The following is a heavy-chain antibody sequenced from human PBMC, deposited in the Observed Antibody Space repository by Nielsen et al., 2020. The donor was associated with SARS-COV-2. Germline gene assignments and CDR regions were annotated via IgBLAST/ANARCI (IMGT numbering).Heavy chain of an antibody. CDR1: GFTFGSYG. D-gene: IGHD5-18*01. J-gene: IGHJ6*02. V-gene: IGHV3-33*01. CDR3: ARVKPDTAMADYYYGMDV. CDR2: IWYDGSNK. Sequence: GGSLRLSCAASGFTFGSYGMHWVRQAPGKGLEWVAVIWYDGSNKYYADSVKGRFTISRDNSKNTLYLQMNSLRAEDTAVYYCARVKPDTAMADYYYGMDVWGQGTTVTVSS.